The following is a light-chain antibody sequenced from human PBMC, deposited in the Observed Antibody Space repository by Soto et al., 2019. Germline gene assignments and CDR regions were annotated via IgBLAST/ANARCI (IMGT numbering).Light chain of an antibody. CDR1: QSISSW. CDR2: KAS. Sequence: DIQMTQSPSTLSASVGDRVTITCRASQSISSWLAWYQQKPGKAPKLLIYKASSLESGVPSRFSGSGSGTEFAHTISSLQPDDFATYYCQQYNSYVWTFGQGTKVEIK. J-gene: IGKJ1*01. V-gene: IGKV1-5*03. CDR3: QQYNSYVWT.